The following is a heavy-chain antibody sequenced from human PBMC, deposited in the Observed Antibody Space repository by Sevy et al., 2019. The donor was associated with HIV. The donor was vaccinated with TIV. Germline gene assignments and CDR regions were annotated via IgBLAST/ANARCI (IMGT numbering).Heavy chain of an antibody. J-gene: IGHJ4*02. V-gene: IGHV3-15*07. D-gene: IGHD3-22*01. Sequence: GGSLRLSCTTSGFIFSNAWMNWVRQAPGKGLEWVGGIKGKYDGGTTDYAAPVKGRCTVSRDDSKNTVYLQMNSLKAEDTAIYYCATGGYYFDYWGQGTLVTVSS. CDR3: ATGGYYFDY. CDR1: GFIFSNAW. CDR2: IKGKYDGGTT.